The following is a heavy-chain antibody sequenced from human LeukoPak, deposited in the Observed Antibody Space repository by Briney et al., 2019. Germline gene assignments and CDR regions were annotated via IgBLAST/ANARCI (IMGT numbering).Heavy chain of an antibody. J-gene: IGHJ4*02. CDR2: ISNNGGTT. V-gene: IGHV3-64*01. D-gene: IGHD3-10*01. CDR1: GFTFSSYA. Sequence: GGSLKLSCAASGFTFSSYAMHWVRQAPGKGLEYVSAISNNGGTTYYANSVRGRFTISRDNSKNTLYLQMGSLRAEDKAVYYCARVNGSGSYYDYWGQGTLVTVSS. CDR3: ARVNGSGSYYDY.